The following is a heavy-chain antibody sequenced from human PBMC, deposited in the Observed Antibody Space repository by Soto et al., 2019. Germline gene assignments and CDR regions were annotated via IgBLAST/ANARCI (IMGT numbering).Heavy chain of an antibody. Sequence: GGSLRLSCAASGFSFNKYSMNWARQAPGKGLEWISYISSSSSPIYYADSVKGRFTISRDNSKSTLYLQMGSLRPEDTAVYFCARDLATYYFDFWGQGTLVTVSS. CDR3: ARDLATYYFDF. CDR1: GFSFNKYS. V-gene: IGHV3-48*04. J-gene: IGHJ4*02. CDR2: ISSSSSPI.